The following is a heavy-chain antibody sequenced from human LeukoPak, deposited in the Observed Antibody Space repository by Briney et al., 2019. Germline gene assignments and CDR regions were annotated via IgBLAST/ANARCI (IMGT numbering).Heavy chain of an antibody. V-gene: IGHV3-23*01. CDR3: ARDTSGATYDFWSGTFDY. D-gene: IGHD3-3*01. CDR1: GFIFRSYA. CDR2: ISSSGGRT. Sequence: QSGGSLRLSCAASGFIFRSYAMSWVRQAPGKGLEWVSGISSSGGRTYYADSVKGRFTISRDNSKNTLYLQMNSLRAEDTAVYYCARDTSGATYDFWSGTFDYWGQGTLVTVSS. J-gene: IGHJ4*02.